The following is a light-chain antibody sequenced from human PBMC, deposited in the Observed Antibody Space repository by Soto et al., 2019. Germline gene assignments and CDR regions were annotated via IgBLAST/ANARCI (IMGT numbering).Light chain of an antibody. CDR1: SSDVGGYNY. J-gene: IGLJ1*01. V-gene: IGLV2-14*03. CDR3: SSYTTSNTRQIV. CDR2: DVT. Sequence: QSVLTQPASVSGSPGQSITISCTGTSSDVGGYNYVSWYQHYPGKAPKLIIYDVTSRPSGVSIRFSGSKSDNTASLTISGLQPEDEADYHCSSYTTSNTRQIVFGTGTKVTVL.